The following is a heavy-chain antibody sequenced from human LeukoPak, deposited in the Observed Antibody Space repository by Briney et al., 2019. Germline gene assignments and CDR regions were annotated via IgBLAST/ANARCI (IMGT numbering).Heavy chain of an antibody. D-gene: IGHD2-15*01. CDR3: ARDSRYCSGGNCQLRFDY. J-gene: IGHJ4*02. Sequence: ETLSLTCTVSGGSISSSSYYWGWIRQPPGKELEWIGSLSYGGGTYYNPSLKTRVTISMDTSKNHFSLRLSSVTAADTALYFCARDSRYCSGGNCQLRFDYWGQGILVTVSS. CDR1: GGSISSSSYY. CDR2: LSYGGGT. V-gene: IGHV4-39*07.